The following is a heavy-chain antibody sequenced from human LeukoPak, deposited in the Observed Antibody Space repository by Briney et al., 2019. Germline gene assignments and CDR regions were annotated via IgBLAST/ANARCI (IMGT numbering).Heavy chain of an antibody. CDR3: ARVIRYYYDSSGFFQH. CDR2: IYYSGST. J-gene: IGHJ1*01. Sequence: SETLSLTCTVSGGSISSSSYYWGWIRQPPGKGLEWIGSIYYSGSTYYNPSLKSRVTISVDTSKNQFSLKLSSVTAADTAVYYCARVIRYYYDSSGFFQHWGQGTLVTVSS. CDR1: GGSISSSSYY. D-gene: IGHD3-22*01. V-gene: IGHV4-39*07.